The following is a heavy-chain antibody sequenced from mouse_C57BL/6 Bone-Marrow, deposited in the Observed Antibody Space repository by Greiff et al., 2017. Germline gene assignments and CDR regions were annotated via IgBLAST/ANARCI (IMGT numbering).Heavy chain of an antibody. CDR2: ISSGSSTI. V-gene: IGHV5-17*01. Sequence: EVKLQESGGGLVKPGGSLTLSCAASGFTFSDYGMHWVRQAPEKGLEWVAYISSGSSTIYYADTVKGRFTISRDNAKNTLFLQMTSLRSEDTAMYYCARRRFVDYWGQGTTLTVSS. J-gene: IGHJ2*01. CDR1: GFTFSDYG. CDR3: ARRRFVDY.